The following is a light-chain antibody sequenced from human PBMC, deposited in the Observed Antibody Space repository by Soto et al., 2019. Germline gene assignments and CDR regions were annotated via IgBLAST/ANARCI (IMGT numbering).Light chain of an antibody. Sequence: AIQMTQSPSSLSASVGDRVTISCRASQGIGNALGWYQQKPGKAPNLLIYDASTLHSGVPSRFSGGGSGTDFTLTISSLQPEDFATYYCQQVNVYPSTFGGGTKVDI. V-gene: IGKV1-13*02. CDR2: DAS. CDR1: QGIGNA. CDR3: QQVNVYPST. J-gene: IGKJ4*01.